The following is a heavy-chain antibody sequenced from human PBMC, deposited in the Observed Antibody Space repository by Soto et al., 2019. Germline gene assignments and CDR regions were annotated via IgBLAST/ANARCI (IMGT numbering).Heavy chain of an antibody. CDR1: GLTFSSYE. D-gene: IGHD3-3*01. CDR3: ARDQEVGAVFPYYYGMDG. J-gene: IGHJ6*04. Sequence: PGGSLRLSWATSGLTFSSYEMNWVRQAPGKGLEWVSYISSSGSTIYYADSVKGRFTISRDNAKNSLYLQMDSLRAEDTAVYYRARDQEVGAVFPYYYGMDGSGKGTTVTVYS. CDR2: ISSSGSTI. V-gene: IGHV3-48*03.